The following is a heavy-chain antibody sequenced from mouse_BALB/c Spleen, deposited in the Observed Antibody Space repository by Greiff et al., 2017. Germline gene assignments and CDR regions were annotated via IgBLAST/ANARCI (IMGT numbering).Heavy chain of an antibody. Sequence: QVQLQQSGAELVRPGVSVKISCKGSGYTFTDYAMHWVKQSHAKSLEWIGVISTYYGDASYNQKFKGKATMTVDKSSSTAYMELARLTSEDSAIYYCARDYYGSRGGYFDYWGQGTTLTVSS. CDR2: ISTYYGDA. CDR3: ARDYYGSRGGYFDY. V-gene: IGHV1S137*01. J-gene: IGHJ2*01. CDR1: GYTFTDYA. D-gene: IGHD1-1*01.